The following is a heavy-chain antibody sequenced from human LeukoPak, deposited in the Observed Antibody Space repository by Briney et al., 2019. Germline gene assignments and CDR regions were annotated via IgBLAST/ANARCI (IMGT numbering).Heavy chain of an antibody. D-gene: IGHD4-17*01. V-gene: IGHV1-2*02. J-gene: IGHJ4*02. CDR1: GYTFTAYY. CDR2: INPTTGGT. Sequence: AAVKVSCKTSGYTFTAYYIHWVRQAPGQGLEWVGWINPTTGGTNYAQKFQGRVTVTRDTSISTAYMELSRLRSDDTAVYYCASLKPDYGVDCWGQGTLVTVSS. CDR3: ASLKPDYGVDC.